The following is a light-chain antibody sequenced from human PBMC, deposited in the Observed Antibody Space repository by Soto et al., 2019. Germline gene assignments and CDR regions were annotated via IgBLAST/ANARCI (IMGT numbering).Light chain of an antibody. CDR2: AAS. J-gene: IGKJ4*01. CDR3: QQANSFPPT. Sequence: DIQMTQSPSSVSASVGDRVTISCRASQGIGRWLAWYQQKPGKAPKLLIYAASILQSGVPSRFSGSGSATDFTLTISSLQPEDFATYHCQQANSFPPTFGGGTKVEIQ. V-gene: IGKV1D-12*01. CDR1: QGIGRW.